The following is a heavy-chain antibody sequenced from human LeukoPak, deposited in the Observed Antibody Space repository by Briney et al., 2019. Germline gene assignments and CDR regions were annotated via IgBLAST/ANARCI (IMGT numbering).Heavy chain of an antibody. CDR3: AKATRGLVLMVYAILLRAFDI. D-gene: IGHD2-8*01. Sequence: PGGSLRLSCAASGFTFSSYWMHWVRQAPGKGLVWVSRINSDGSSTSYADSVKGRFTISRDNAKNTLYLQMNSLRAEDTAVYYCAKATRGLVLMVYAILLRAFDIWGQGTMVTVSS. V-gene: IGHV3-74*01. CDR1: GFTFSSYW. J-gene: IGHJ3*02. CDR2: INSDGSST.